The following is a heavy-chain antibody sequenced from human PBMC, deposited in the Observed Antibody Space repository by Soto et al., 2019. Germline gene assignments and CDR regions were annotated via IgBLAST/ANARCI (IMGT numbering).Heavy chain of an antibody. V-gene: IGHV1-18*04. CDR3: ARDTSRTGAYYDFWSGYRNWFDP. CDR1: GYTFTSYG. D-gene: IGHD3-3*01. CDR2: ISAYNGNT. J-gene: IGHJ5*02. Sequence: QVQLVQSGAEVKKPGASVKVSCKASGYTFTSYGISWVRQAPGQGLEWMGWISAYNGNTNYAQKLQGRVTMTTDTSTRTAYMELRSLRSDDTAVYYCARDTSRTGAYYDFWSGYRNWFDPWGQGTLVTVSS.